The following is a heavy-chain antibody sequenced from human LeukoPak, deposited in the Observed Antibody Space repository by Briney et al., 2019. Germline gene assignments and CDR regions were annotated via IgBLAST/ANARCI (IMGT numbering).Heavy chain of an antibody. CDR3: ARYPRNEGQLA. Sequence: KPSGTLSLTCTVSGGSISSGGYYWSWIRQHPGKGLEWIGYIYYSGSTYYNPSLKSRVTISVDTSKNQFSLKLSSVTAADTAVYYCARYPRNEGQLAWGQGTLVTVSS. J-gene: IGHJ5*02. V-gene: IGHV4-31*03. CDR2: IYYSGST. D-gene: IGHD6-13*01. CDR1: GGSISSGGYY.